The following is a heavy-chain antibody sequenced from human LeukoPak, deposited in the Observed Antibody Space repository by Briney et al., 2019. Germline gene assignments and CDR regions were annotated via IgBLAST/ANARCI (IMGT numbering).Heavy chain of an antibody. CDR3: ARGSPPGD. V-gene: IGHV3-11*05. J-gene: IGHJ4*02. CDR2: IRSSSGFT. D-gene: IGHD3-16*01. Sequence: PGGSLRLSCAASGFTFSDYYMTWIRRALGKRLEWVSYIRSSSGFTKYADSVRGRFTISRDTAKNSLYLQMNTLRVDDTAVYYCARGSPPGDWGQGTLVTVSS. CDR1: GFTFSDYY.